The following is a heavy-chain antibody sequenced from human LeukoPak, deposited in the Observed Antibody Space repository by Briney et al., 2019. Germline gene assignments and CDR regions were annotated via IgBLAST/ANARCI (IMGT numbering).Heavy chain of an antibody. Sequence: ASVKVSCKASGFTFTTYGLSWVRHAPGQGLEWMAWISADNGNTHYAQSFQGRLTVTTDTSTSTGYMELRDLRSDDTAIYYCTRFLANGWFDPWGQGTVVTVSS. D-gene: IGHD2-8*01. CDR2: ISADNGNT. CDR1: GFTFTTYG. V-gene: IGHV1-18*01. J-gene: IGHJ5*02. CDR3: TRFLANGWFDP.